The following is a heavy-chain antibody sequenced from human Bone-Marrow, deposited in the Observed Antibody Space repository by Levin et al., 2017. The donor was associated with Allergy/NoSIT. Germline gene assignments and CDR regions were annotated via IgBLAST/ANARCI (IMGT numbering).Heavy chain of an antibody. CDR3: ATDQRQTLESEHFYDSSALNS. J-gene: IGHJ4*02. CDR1: GYTLSELS. CDR2: FDPEDGGP. D-gene: IGHD3-22*01. Sequence: ASVKVSCKVTGYTLSELSIHWVRHSPGKGLEWMGVFDPEDGGPVYTQKFQGRVTLTEDTSTDTAYMELSSLRSEDTAIYYCATDQRQTLESEHFYDSSALNSWGQGTLVTVSS. V-gene: IGHV1-24*01.